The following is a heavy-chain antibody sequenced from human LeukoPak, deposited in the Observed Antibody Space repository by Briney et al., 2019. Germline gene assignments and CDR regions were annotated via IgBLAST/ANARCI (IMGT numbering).Heavy chain of an antibody. D-gene: IGHD7-27*01. V-gene: IGHV3-7*01. CDR2: IKTDGSQI. Sequence: GGSLRLSSAASGFTVSSNYMTWVRPGPGEGLEWVANIKTDGSQIYYVDSVKGRFTISRDNAKNSLYLQMNSLRAEDTAVYYCARDLNWETYWGQGTLVSVSS. CDR1: GFTVSSNY. J-gene: IGHJ4*02. CDR3: ARDLNWETY.